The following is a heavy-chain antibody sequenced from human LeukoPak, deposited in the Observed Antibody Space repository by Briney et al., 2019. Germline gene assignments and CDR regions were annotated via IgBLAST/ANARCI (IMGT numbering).Heavy chain of an antibody. CDR2: IYHSGST. CDR3: ARHSLLWFGDPNEYFDY. Sequence: PSETLSLTCTVSGSSISSGYYWGWIRQPPGKGLEWIGSIYHSGSTYYNPSLKGRVTMSVDTSKNQFSLKLTSVTAADTAVYYCARHSLLWFGDPNEYFDYWGQGTLVTVSS. V-gene: IGHV4-38-2*02. J-gene: IGHJ4*02. CDR1: GSSISSGYY. D-gene: IGHD3-10*01.